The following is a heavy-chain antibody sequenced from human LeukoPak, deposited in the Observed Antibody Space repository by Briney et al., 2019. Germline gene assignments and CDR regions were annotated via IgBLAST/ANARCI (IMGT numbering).Heavy chain of an antibody. J-gene: IGHJ5*02. D-gene: IGHD6-25*01. CDR1: GGSFSGYY. V-gene: IGHV4-59*10. Sequence: TSETLSLTCAVYGGSFSGYYWSWIRQPPGKGLEWIGRMSTSGNSNYIPSLVSRVTMSVDTSKNQFSLNLSSVTAADTAVYYCARESGSMRWFDPWGQGTLVTVSS. CDR3: ARESGSMRWFDP. CDR2: MSTSGNS.